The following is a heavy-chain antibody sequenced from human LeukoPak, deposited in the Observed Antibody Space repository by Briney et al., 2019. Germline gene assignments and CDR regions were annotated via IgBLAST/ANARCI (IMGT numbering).Heavy chain of an antibody. J-gene: IGHJ3*02. CDR3: AKDLRSSSWDAFDI. CDR2: ISWNSGSI. Sequence: GRSLRLSCAASGFTFDDYAMHWVRQAPGKGLAWVSGISWNSGSIGYADSVKGRFTISRDNAKNSLYLQMNSLRAEDMALYYCAKDLRSSSWDAFDIWGQGTMVTVSS. CDR1: GFTFDDYA. V-gene: IGHV3-9*03. D-gene: IGHD6-13*01.